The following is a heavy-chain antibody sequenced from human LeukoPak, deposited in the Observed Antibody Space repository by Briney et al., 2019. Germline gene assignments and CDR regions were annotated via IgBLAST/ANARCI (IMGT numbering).Heavy chain of an antibody. V-gene: IGHV3-48*03. CDR1: GFIFSSYE. Sequence: GGSLRLSCAASGFIFSSYEMNWVRQAPGKGLEWVSYISSSGNIIYYADSVKGRFTISRDNANNSLYLQMNSLRAEDTAVYYCARSTGYCTSTSCYTGYFHHWGQGTLVTVSS. D-gene: IGHD2-2*02. CDR2: ISSSGNII. J-gene: IGHJ1*01. CDR3: ARSTGYCTSTSCYTGYFHH.